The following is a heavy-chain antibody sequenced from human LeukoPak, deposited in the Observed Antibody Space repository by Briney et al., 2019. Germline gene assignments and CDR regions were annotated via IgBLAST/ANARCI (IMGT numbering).Heavy chain of an antibody. CDR3: AKGMDGYNPSPLDY. Sequence: GGSLRLSCAASGFTFSDYYMSWIRQAPGKGLEWVSYISSSGSTIYYADSVKGRFTISRDNAKNSLYLQMNSLRPEDTALYYCAKGMDGYNPSPLDYWGQGTLVTVSS. V-gene: IGHV3-11*01. J-gene: IGHJ4*02. CDR2: ISSSGSTI. D-gene: IGHD5-24*01. CDR1: GFTFSDYY.